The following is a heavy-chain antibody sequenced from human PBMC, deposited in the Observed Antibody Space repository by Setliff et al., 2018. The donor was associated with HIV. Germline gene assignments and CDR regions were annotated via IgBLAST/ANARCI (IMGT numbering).Heavy chain of an antibody. J-gene: IGHJ3*02. V-gene: IGHV7-4-1*02. Sequence: ASVKVSCKASGYSFTSYAMNWVRQAPGQGLEWMGWINTNTGNPTYAQGFTGRFAFSLDTSVSTAYLQISSLKAEDTAVYYCASDSVVVTAIAFLDAFDIWGQGTMVTVSS. CDR1: GYSFTSYA. CDR2: INTNTGNP. D-gene: IGHD2-21*02. CDR3: ASDSVVVTAIAFLDAFDI.